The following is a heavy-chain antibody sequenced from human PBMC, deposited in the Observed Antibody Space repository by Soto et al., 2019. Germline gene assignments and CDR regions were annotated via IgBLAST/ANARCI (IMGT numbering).Heavy chain of an antibody. V-gene: IGHV3-72*01. CDR1: GFTFSDHY. J-gene: IGHJ4*02. CDR2: SRNKANSYST. D-gene: IGHD1-26*01. Sequence: PGGSLRLSCAASGFTFSDHYMDWVSQAPGKGLEWGGRSRNKANSYSTEYAASVKGRFTISRDESKNALYLQMNSLKTEDTAVYYCARFSGSYTRGLDYWGQGTLVTVSS. CDR3: ARFSGSYTRGLDY.